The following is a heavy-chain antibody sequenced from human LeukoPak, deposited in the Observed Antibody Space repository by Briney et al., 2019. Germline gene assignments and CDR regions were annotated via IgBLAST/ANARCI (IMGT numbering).Heavy chain of an antibody. CDR1: GFNFNNCD. Sequence: GGSERLSCTASGFNFNNCDMTWVRQAPGEGLDWVSAISGSGGSTYYADSVKGRFTISRDNSKNTLYLPMNSLRAEDTAVYYCAKALTANSYGRGYYFDYWGQGTLVTVSS. CDR2: ISGSGGST. D-gene: IGHD5-18*01. CDR3: AKALTANSYGRGYYFDY. V-gene: IGHV3-23*01. J-gene: IGHJ4*02.